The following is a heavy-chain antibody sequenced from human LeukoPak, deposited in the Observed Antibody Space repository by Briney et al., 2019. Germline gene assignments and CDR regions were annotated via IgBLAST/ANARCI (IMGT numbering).Heavy chain of an antibody. Sequence: GGSLRLSCAASGFTFSNYGMNGVRQAPGKGLEWVSGISGSGGTTYYADSVKGRFTISRDNSKNSLSLQVSSLRAEDTAVYYCAKTNGYYSDWGQGTLVTVSS. D-gene: IGHD3-22*01. CDR1: GFTFSNYG. J-gene: IGHJ4*02. V-gene: IGHV3-23*01. CDR2: ISGSGGTT. CDR3: AKTNGYYSD.